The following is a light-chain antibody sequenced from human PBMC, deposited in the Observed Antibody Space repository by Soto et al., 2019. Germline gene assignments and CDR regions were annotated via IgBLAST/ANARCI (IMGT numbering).Light chain of an antibody. CDR1: SSDVGGFNL. J-gene: IGLJ1*01. V-gene: IGLV2-23*01. CDR2: DGS. CDR3: CSYAGSSTYV. Sequence: QSVLTQPVSVSGSPGQSITISCTGTSSDVGGFNLVSWYQQHPGKAPKLMIYDGSERPSGVSDRFSGSKSGNTASLTISGXXAADEADYYCCSYAGSSTYVFGTGTKLTVL.